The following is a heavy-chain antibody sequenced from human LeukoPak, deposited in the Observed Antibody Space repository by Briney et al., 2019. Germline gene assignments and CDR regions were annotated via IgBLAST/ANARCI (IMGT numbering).Heavy chain of an antibody. CDR2: IIPIFGTA. V-gene: IGHV1-69*01. J-gene: IGHJ3*02. D-gene: IGHD3-22*01. CDR3: ASDYDSTPGAFDI. Sequence: VASVKVSCKASGGTFSSYAISWVRQAPGQGLEWMGGIIPIFGTANYAQKFQGRVTITADESTSTAYMELSSLRSEDTAVYYCASDYDSTPGAFDIWGQGTMVTVSS. CDR1: GGTFSSYA.